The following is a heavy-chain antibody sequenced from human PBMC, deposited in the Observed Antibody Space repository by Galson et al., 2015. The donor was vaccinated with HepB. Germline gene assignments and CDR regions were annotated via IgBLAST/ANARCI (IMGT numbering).Heavy chain of an antibody. CDR2: IWYDGSQK. Sequence: SLRLSCAASGYTFSSHGMHWVRQVPGKGLEWVAAIWYDGSQKYYADSVKGRFTISRDNTKNILYLQMNSLRAEDTAVYYCARYWGDLAALDYWGQGTRVTVSP. CDR3: ARYWGDLAALDY. CDR1: GYTFSSHG. J-gene: IGHJ4*02. D-gene: IGHD3-16*01. V-gene: IGHV3-33*01.